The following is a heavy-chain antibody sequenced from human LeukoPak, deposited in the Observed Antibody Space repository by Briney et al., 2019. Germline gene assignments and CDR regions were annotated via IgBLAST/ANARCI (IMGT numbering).Heavy chain of an antibody. J-gene: IGHJ3*02. CDR1: GGTFSSYA. CDR2: IIPILGIA. D-gene: IGHD6-6*01. CDR3: ARGTSRIVAARPGAFDI. Sequence: ASVKVSCKASGGTFSSYAISWVRQAPGQGLEWMGRIIPILGIANYAQKFQGRVTITADKSTSTAYMELSSLRSEDTAVYYCARGTSRIVAARPGAFDIWGQGTMVTVPS. V-gene: IGHV1-69*04.